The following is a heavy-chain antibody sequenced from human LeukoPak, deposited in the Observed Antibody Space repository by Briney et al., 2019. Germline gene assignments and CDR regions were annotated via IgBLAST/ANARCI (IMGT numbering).Heavy chain of an antibody. CDR3: ARTTSFTASGYDY. J-gene: IGHJ4*02. CDR1: GYTFTNYH. D-gene: IGHD6-25*01. V-gene: IGHV1-8*03. Sequence: ASVTVSCKASGYTFTNYHINWVRQAPGQGLEWMGWMNPNNGASGYAQKFQGRVTITTDTSISTSYMVLRSLRSDDTAVYFCARTTSFTASGYDYWGQGTLVTVSS. CDR2: MNPNNGAS.